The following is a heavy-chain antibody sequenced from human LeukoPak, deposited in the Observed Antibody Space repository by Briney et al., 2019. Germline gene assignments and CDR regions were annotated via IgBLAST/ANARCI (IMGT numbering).Heavy chain of an antibody. V-gene: IGHV4-59*01. J-gene: IGHJ1*01. CDR3: ARDRGNLQH. Sequence: PSETLSLTCTVSGGSISSYYWSWIRQPPGKGLEWIGYIYYSGSTNYNPSLKSRVTISVDTSKNQFSLKLSSVTAPDTAVYYYARDRGNLQHWGQGTLVTVSS. D-gene: IGHD1-14*01. CDR1: GGSISSYY. CDR2: IYYSGST.